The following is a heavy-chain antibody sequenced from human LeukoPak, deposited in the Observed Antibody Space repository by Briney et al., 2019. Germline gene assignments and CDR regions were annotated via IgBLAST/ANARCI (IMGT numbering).Heavy chain of an antibody. D-gene: IGHD3-16*02. J-gene: IGHJ4*02. CDR3: VTSGSLRLGELSPIDF. Sequence: PGGSLRLSCAASGFTFSNYWMHWVRQAPGKGLVWVSRLNADGNSITYADSVRGRFTVSRDNSKNTLGLQMDSLRAEDTALYYCVTSGSLRLGELSPIDFWGQGTLVTVSS. CDR2: LNADGNSI. V-gene: IGHV3-74*01. CDR1: GFTFSNYW.